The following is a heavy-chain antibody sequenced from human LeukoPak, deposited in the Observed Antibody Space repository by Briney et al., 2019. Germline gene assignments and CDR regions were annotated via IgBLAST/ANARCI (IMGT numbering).Heavy chain of an antibody. CDR2: IIPIFGIA. Sequence: GASVKVSCKASGGTFSSYAISWVRQAPGQGLEWMGRIIPIFGIANYAQKFQGRVTITADKSTSTAYMELGSLRSEDTAVYYCARGSYVVVMDLGYNWFDPWGQGTLVTVSS. CDR3: ARGSYVVVMDLGYNWFDP. D-gene: IGHD3-22*01. V-gene: IGHV1-69*04. CDR1: GGTFSSYA. J-gene: IGHJ5*02.